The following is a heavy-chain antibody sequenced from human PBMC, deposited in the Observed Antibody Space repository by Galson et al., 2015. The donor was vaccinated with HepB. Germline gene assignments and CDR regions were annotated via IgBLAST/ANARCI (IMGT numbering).Heavy chain of an antibody. D-gene: IGHD4-17*01. CDR2: ISASNAYT. CDR1: GFNFMDHH. J-gene: IGHJ2*01. CDR3: VREIPVIAVTTTSGYFDL. V-gene: IGHV3-11*06. Sequence: SLRLSCAASGFNFMDHHMSWIRQAPGKGLEWISHISASNAYTNYADSVKGRFTISRDDANNSLYLQLSSLRADDTAVYYCVREIPVIAVTTTSGYFDLWGRGTLVTVSS.